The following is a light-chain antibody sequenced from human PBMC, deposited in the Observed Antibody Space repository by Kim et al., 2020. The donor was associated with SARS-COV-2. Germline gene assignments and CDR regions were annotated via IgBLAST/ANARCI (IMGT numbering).Light chain of an antibody. CDR2: GAS. CDR1: XNVXXSY. CDR3: HQYASPRLT. J-gene: IGKJ4*01. V-gene: IGKV3-20*01. Sequence: GERTTRXCRPXXNVXXSYLAWYXXXPGQAPXLLIXGASNRATGIPDRFSGSGSGRDFTLTISGLEPXXFAVYYCHQYASPRLTFGGGTKVDIK.